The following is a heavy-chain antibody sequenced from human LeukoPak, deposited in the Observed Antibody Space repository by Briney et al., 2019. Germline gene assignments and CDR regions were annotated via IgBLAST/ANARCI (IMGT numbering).Heavy chain of an antibody. CDR1: GCTFTSYG. J-gene: IGHJ6*02. Sequence: GASVKVSCKASGCTFTSYGISWVRQAPGQGLEWMGWISAYNGNTNYAQKLQGRVTMTTDTSTSTAYMELRSLRSDDTAVYYCARAHGYSSSWYGYYYGMDVWGQGTTVTVSS. CDR2: ISAYNGNT. D-gene: IGHD6-13*01. V-gene: IGHV1-18*01. CDR3: ARAHGYSSSWYGYYYGMDV.